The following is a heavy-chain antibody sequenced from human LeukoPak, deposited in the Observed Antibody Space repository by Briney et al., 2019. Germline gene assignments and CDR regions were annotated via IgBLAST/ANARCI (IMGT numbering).Heavy chain of an antibody. J-gene: IGHJ4*02. CDR3: AGGSCYNY. CDR2: ISYDGSDK. D-gene: IGHD2-15*01. V-gene: IGHV3-30*03. CDR1: GFTFSSYG. Sequence: XGSLRLSCAASGFTFSSYGMHWVRQAPGKGLEWVAVISYDGSDKYYADSVKGRFTISRDNSKNTLYLQMNSLRAEDTAVYYCAGGSCYNYWGQGTLVTVSS.